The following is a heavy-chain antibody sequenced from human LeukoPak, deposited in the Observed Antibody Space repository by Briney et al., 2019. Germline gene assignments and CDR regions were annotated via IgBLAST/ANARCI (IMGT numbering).Heavy chain of an antibody. Sequence: SETLSLTCAVYGGSFSGYYWSWIRQPPGKWLEWIGEINHSGSTNYNPSLKSRVTISVDTSKNQFSLKLSSVTAADTAVYYCARGGASYGYYYYYYYYMDVWGKGTTVTVSS. J-gene: IGHJ6*03. V-gene: IGHV4-34*01. D-gene: IGHD5-18*01. CDR3: ARGGASYGYYYYYYYYMDV. CDR1: GGSFSGYY. CDR2: INHSGST.